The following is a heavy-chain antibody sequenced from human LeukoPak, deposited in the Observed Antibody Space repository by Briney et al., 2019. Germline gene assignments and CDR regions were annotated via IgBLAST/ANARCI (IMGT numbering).Heavy chain of an antibody. J-gene: IGHJ4*02. V-gene: IGHV3-30-3*01. CDR3: AKEVAVAGTVYYFDY. D-gene: IGHD6-19*01. CDR1: GFTFSSYA. Sequence: GGSLRLSCAASGFTFSSYAMHWVRQAPGKGLEWVAVISYDGSNKYYADSVKGRFTISRDNSKNTLYLQMNSLRAEDTAVYYCAKEVAVAGTVYYFDYWGQGTLVTVSS. CDR2: ISYDGSNK.